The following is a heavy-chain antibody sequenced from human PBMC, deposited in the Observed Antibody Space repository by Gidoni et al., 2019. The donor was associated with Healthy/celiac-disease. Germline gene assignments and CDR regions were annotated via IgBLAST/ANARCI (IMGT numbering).Heavy chain of an antibody. CDR2: ISGSGGST. CDR3: AKNNRWAFDI. V-gene: IGHV3-23*01. Sequence: EVQLLESGGGLVQPGGSLRLSCATSGFTFSSYAMSWVRQAPGKGLEWVSAISGSGGSTYYADSVKGRFTISRDNAKNKLYLQMNSLRAEDTAVYYCAKNNRWAFDIWGQGTMVTVSS. CDR1: GFTFSSYA. J-gene: IGHJ3*02.